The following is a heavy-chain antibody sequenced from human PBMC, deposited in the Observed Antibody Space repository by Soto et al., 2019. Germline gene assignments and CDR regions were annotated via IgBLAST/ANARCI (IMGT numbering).Heavy chain of an antibody. Sequence: SETLSLTCTVSGGSISSYYWSWIRQPPGKGLEWIGYIYYSGSTNYNPSLKSRVTISVDTSKNQVSLKLSSVTAADTAVYYCARSIVVVPAANYYYYGMDVWGQGTTVTVSS. CDR2: IYYSGST. J-gene: IGHJ6*02. V-gene: IGHV4-59*01. CDR3: ARSIVVVPAANYYYYGMDV. D-gene: IGHD2-2*01. CDR1: GGSISSYY.